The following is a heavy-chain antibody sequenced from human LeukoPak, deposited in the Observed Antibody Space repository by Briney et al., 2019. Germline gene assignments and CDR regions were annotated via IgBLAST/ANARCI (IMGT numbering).Heavy chain of an antibody. CDR3: AKAFTMIVVVPLDY. J-gene: IGHJ4*02. V-gene: IGHV3-23*01. D-gene: IGHD3-22*01. CDR2: INNSGRST. Sequence: PGGSLRLSCAASGFTFSTYGMNWVRQAPGKGLEWVSAINNSGRSTYYADSVKGRFTISRDNSKNTLYLHMNSLGAEDTAVYYCAKAFTMIVVVPLDYWGQGTLVTVSS. CDR1: GFTFSTYG.